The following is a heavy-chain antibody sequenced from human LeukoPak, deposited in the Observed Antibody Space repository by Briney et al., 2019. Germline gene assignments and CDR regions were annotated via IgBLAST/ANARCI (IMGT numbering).Heavy chain of an antibody. CDR2: IKQDGSEK. CDR3: ARDPARFYYFDY. Sequence: GGTLRLSCAASGFPFCRYWMSCVRGAPGKGLEWVTNIKQDGSEKYYVEAVKGRFNISRDNAKNSLYLQMNSLRAEDTSIYYCARDPARFYYFDYWGQGTLVTVSS. CDR1: GFPFCRYW. J-gene: IGHJ4*02. V-gene: IGHV3-7*01.